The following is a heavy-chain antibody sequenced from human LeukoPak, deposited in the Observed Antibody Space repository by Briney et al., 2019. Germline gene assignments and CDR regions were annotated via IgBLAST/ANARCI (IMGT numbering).Heavy chain of an antibody. CDR3: ARVRVYYYDSSGYYFDY. CDR1: GGSISSGGYY. CDR2: ISYTGST. D-gene: IGHD3-22*01. J-gene: IGHJ4*02. Sequence: SQTLSLTCTVSGGSISSGGYYWSWVRQPPGKGLEWIGHISYTGSTYYNPSLKSRVTISVDTSKNQFSLKLSSVTAADTAVYYCARVRVYYYDSSGYYFDYWGQGTLVTVSS. V-gene: IGHV4-30-4*07.